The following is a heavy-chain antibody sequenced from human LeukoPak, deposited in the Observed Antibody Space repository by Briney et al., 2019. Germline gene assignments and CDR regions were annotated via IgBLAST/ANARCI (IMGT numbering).Heavy chain of an antibody. CDR3: ARDHFKMAAAGKFDY. CDR1: GFTFSSYS. Sequence: GGSLRLSCAASGFTFSSYSMNWVRQAPGKGLEWVSYISSSSSTIYYADSVKGRFTISRDNAKNSLYLQMNSLRDEDTAVYYCARDHFKMAAAGKFDYWGQGTLVTVSS. CDR2: ISSSSSTI. J-gene: IGHJ4*02. V-gene: IGHV3-48*02. D-gene: IGHD6-13*01.